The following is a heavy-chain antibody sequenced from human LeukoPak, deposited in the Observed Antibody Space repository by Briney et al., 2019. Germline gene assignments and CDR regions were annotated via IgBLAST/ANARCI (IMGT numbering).Heavy chain of an antibody. CDR2: ISSGSTYI. V-gene: IGHV3-21*01. CDR1: GFTFSTYN. CDR3: ARVLRYCSSTNCYLSDY. J-gene: IGHJ4*02. Sequence: GGSLRLSCAASGFTFSTYNMNWVRQAPGKGLEWVSSISSGSTYIFYADSLKGRFTISRDNAKNSLYLQMHSLRAEDTAVYYCARVLRYCSSTNCYLSDYWGQGTLVTVSS. D-gene: IGHD2-2*01.